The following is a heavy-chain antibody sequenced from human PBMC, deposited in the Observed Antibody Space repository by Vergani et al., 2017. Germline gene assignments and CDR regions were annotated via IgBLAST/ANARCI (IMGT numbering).Heavy chain of an antibody. D-gene: IGHD5-24*01. CDR3: AKDGEMATINPYFDY. Sequence: QVQLVESGGGLVKPGGSLRLSCAASGFTFSDYYMSWIRQAPGKGLEWVSSISSSSSYIYYADSVKGRFTISRDNAKNSLYLQMNSLRAEDTAVYYCAKDGEMATINPYFDYWGQGTLVTFSS. CDR2: ISSSSSYI. CDR1: GFTFSDYY. J-gene: IGHJ4*02. V-gene: IGHV3-11*06.